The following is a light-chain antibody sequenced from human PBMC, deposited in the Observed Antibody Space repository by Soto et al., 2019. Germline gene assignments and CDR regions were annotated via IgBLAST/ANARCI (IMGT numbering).Light chain of an antibody. Sequence: EIVLTQSPVTLSLSPGERATLSCRASQSVRKNYLAWYQQKPGQAPRLIIDGASSRATGIPDRFSGSGSGTDFTLTISRLEPEDSAVYSCQQYGSTPPTFGQGTKVELK. CDR1: QSVRKNY. CDR3: QQYGSTPPT. CDR2: GAS. V-gene: IGKV3-20*01. J-gene: IGKJ1*01.